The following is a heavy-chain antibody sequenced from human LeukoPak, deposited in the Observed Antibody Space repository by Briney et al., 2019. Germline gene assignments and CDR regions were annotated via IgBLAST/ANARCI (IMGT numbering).Heavy chain of an antibody. Sequence: PSETLSLTCAVYGGSFSGYYWSWIRQPPGKGLEWIGEINHSGSTNYNPSLKSRVTISVDTSKNQFSLKLSSVTAADTAVYYCARDPALYYDSSGYEAMGFDYWGQGTLVTVSS. D-gene: IGHD3-22*01. CDR3: ARDPALYYDSSGYEAMGFDY. V-gene: IGHV4-34*01. CDR1: GGSFSGYY. CDR2: INHSGST. J-gene: IGHJ4*02.